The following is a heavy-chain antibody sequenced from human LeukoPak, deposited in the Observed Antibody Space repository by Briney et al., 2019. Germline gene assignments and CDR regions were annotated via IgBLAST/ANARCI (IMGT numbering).Heavy chain of an antibody. J-gene: IGHJ4*02. Sequence: ASVKVSCKASGYTFTGYYMHWVRQAAGQGLEWMGWTNPNSGGTNYAQKFQGRVTMTRDTSISTAYMELSRLRSDDTAVYYCARGRYCSGGSCSNHFDYWGQGTLVTVSS. V-gene: IGHV1-2*02. CDR2: TNPNSGGT. CDR3: ARGRYCSGGSCSNHFDY. D-gene: IGHD2-15*01. CDR1: GYTFTGYY.